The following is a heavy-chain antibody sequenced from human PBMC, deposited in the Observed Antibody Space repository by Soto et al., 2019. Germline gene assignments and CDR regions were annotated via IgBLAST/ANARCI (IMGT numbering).Heavy chain of an antibody. V-gene: IGHV3-7*01. Sequence: EVQLVEPGGSLVQPGGSLRLSCAASGFTFSSYWMSWVHQAPGKGLEWVANIKQDGSEKYYVDSVKGRFTISRDNAKNSLYLQMNSLRAQDTAVYYCARDWSSSWYNPWYFDLWGRGTLVTVSS. J-gene: IGHJ2*01. CDR1: GFTFSSYW. CDR2: IKQDGSEK. CDR3: ARDWSSSWYNPWYFDL. D-gene: IGHD6-13*01.